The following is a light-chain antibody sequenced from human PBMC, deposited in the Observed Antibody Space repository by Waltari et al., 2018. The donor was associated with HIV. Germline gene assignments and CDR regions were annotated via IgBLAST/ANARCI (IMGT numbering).Light chain of an antibody. J-gene: IGLJ1*01. Sequence: TQPPSASGTPGQRVSISCSGSSSNIGTRTVNWFQQLPGTAPTLLIYNNNQRPSGVPDRFSGSKSGTSASLAISGLQSEDEADYYCAAWDDRMNGFYVFGTGTKVTVL. CDR1: SSNIGTRT. CDR2: NNN. CDR3: AAWDDRMNGFYV. V-gene: IGLV1-44*01.